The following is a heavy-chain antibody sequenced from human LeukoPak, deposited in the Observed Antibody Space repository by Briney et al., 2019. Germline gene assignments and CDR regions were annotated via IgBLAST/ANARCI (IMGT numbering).Heavy chain of an antibody. Sequence: GGSLRLSCAASGFSFSDHYMDWVRQAPGMGLEWVACIKQDGSQKYYVDSVKGRFTISRDNAKNSLYLQMSSLRAEDTAMYYCARDKGYGSDYWGPGVQVTVSS. CDR1: GFSFSDHY. D-gene: IGHD3-10*01. CDR3: ARDKGYGSDY. V-gene: IGHV3-7*01. J-gene: IGHJ4*02. CDR2: IKQDGSQK.